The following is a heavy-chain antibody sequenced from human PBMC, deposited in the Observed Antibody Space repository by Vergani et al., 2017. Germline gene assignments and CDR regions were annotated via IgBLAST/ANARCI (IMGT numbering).Heavy chain of an antibody. Sequence: QVQLVETGGGVVQPGGSLRLYCATSGFSFNTYGAHWVRQAPGKGLEWVVGISFDGTNEYYPDLVKGRFTISRDIAKNTLYLQMNSLRADDTAVYYCAKGVYCSSTSCYEGRGYYYGMGVWGQGTTVTFSS. CDR2: ISFDGTNE. CDR1: GFSFNTYG. V-gene: IGHV3-33*03. CDR3: AKGVYCSSTSCYEGRGYYYGMGV. J-gene: IGHJ6*02. D-gene: IGHD2-2*01.